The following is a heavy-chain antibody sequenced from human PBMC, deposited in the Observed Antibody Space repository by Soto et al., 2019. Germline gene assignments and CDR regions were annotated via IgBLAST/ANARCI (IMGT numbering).Heavy chain of an antibody. D-gene: IGHD6-13*01. Sequence: PSETLSLTCTVSGGSISSYYWSWIRQPPGKGLEWIGYIYYSGSTNYNPSLKSRVTISVDTSKNQFSLKLSSVTAADTAVYYCARMLGKAAAGRNWFDPWGQGTLVTVSS. J-gene: IGHJ5*02. V-gene: IGHV4-59*08. CDR2: IYYSGST. CDR3: ARMLGKAAAGRNWFDP. CDR1: GGSISSYY.